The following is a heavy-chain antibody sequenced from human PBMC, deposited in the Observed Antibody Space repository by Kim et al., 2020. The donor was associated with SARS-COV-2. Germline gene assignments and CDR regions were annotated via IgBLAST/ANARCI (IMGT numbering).Heavy chain of an antibody. Sequence: SETLSLTCIVSGGSISSYYWSWIRQPPGKGLEWIGYIYYSGSTNYNPSLKSRVTISVDTSKNQFSLKLSSVTAADTAVYYCARESAEGYSYGSDAFDIWGQGTMVTVSS. CDR3: ARESAEGYSYGSDAFDI. J-gene: IGHJ3*02. D-gene: IGHD5-18*01. CDR2: IYYSGST. V-gene: IGHV4-59*01. CDR1: GGSISSYY.